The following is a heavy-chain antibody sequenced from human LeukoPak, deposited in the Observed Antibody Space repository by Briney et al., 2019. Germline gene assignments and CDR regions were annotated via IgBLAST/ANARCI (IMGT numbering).Heavy chain of an antibody. CDR1: GFTFSSAW. CDR2: IKARADGGTA. V-gene: IGHV3-15*01. J-gene: IGHJ3*01. CDR3: TTADDGL. D-gene: IGHD6-25*01. Sequence: PGGSLRLSCAASGFTFSSAWMTWVRQAPGQGLDWVGRIKARADGGTAEYAAPVKGRFTISRDDSKDTLYLQMNSLITEDTGVYYCTTADDGLWGQGTMVTVSS.